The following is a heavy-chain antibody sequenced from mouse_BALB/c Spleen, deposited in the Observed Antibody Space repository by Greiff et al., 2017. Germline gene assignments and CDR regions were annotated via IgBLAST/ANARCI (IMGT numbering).Heavy chain of an antibody. CDR1: GFSLTSYG. D-gene: IGHD1-1*01. CDR3: ARNLRGVPTVVAWDYYAMDY. CDR2: IWSGGST. J-gene: IGHJ4*01. V-gene: IGHV2-2*02. Sequence: QVQLKQSGPGLVQPSQSLSITCTVSGFSLTSYGVHWVRQSPGKGLEWLGVIWSGGSTDYNAAFISRLSISKDNSKSQVFFKMNSLQANDTAIYYCARNLRGVPTVVAWDYYAMDYWGQGTSVTVSS.